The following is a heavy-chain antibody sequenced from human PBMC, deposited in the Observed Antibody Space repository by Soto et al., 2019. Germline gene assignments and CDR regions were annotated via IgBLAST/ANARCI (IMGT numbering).Heavy chain of an antibody. V-gene: IGHV4-31*03. CDR2: IYYSGST. Sequence: QVQLQESGPGLVKPSQTLSLTCTVSGGSISSGGYCWSWIRQHPGKGLEWIGYIYYSGSTYYNPSLKSRVTISVDTSKNQFSLKLSSVTAADTAVYYCARSTLEVYGSGSYSLFDYWGQGTLVTVSS. J-gene: IGHJ4*02. CDR1: GGSISSGGYC. D-gene: IGHD3-10*01. CDR3: ARSTLEVYGSGSYSLFDY.